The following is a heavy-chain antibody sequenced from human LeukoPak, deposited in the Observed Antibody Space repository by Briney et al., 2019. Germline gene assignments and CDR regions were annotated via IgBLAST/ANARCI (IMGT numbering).Heavy chain of an antibody. CDR1: GFTFSSYE. J-gene: IGHJ6*02. Sequence: GGSLTLSCAASGFTFSSYERNWVRQAPGKGLEWVSYISSSGSTIYYPSSVKGRFTTSRDNAKNSLYLQMNSLRAEDTAVYYCARAQYSSGWYGLPGGYYYYGMDVWGQGTTVTVSS. CDR3: ARAQYSSGWYGLPGGYYYYGMDV. V-gene: IGHV3-48*03. CDR2: ISSSGSTI. D-gene: IGHD6-19*01.